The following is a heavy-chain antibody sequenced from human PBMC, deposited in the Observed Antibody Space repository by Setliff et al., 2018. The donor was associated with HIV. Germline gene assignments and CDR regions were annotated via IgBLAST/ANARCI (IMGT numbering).Heavy chain of an antibody. CDR2: MNPNSGST. CDR3: ARSHAVAFGI. D-gene: IGHD4-4*01. Sequence: ASVKVSCKASGYTFSSYDINWVRQATGQGLEWMGWMNPNSGSTSYAQKFQGRVTMTRDTSTSTVYMELSSLRSEDTAVYYCARSHAVAFGIWGQGTMVTVSS. J-gene: IGHJ3*02. V-gene: IGHV1-8*02. CDR1: GYTFSSYD.